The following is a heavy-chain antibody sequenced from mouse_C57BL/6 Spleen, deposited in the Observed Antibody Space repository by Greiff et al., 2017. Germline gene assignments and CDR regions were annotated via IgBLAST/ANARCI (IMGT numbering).Heavy chain of an antibody. CDR2: IYPSDSET. D-gene: IGHD1-1*01. J-gene: IGHJ3*01. CDR1: GYTFTSYW. CDR3: ARDGSSPWFAY. Sequence: VKLQQPGAELVRPGSSVKLSCKASGYTFTSYWMDWVKQRPGQGLEWIGNIYPSDSETHYNQKFKDKATLTVDKSSSTAYMQLSSLTSEYSAVYYCARDGSSPWFAYWGQGTLVTVSA. V-gene: IGHV1-61*01.